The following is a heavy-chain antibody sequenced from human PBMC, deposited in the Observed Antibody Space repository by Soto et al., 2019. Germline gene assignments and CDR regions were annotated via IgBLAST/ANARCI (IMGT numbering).Heavy chain of an antibody. Sequence: SETLSLTCTVSAGSISSHYWSWIRQPVGKGLEWIGHIYYSGSTYYNPSLKSRVTISVDTSKNQFSLKLSSVTAADTAVYYCARQLYDFWSGSSMDVWGQGTTVTVSS. CDR1: AGSISSHY. D-gene: IGHD3-3*01. J-gene: IGHJ6*02. CDR3: ARQLYDFWSGSSMDV. V-gene: IGHV4-59*05. CDR2: IYYSGST.